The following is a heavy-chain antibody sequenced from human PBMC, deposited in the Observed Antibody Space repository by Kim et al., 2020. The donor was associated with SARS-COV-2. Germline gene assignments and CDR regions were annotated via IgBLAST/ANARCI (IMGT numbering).Heavy chain of an antibody. CDR1: GFTFSSYS. CDR3: ARRVWGTSAYYSDY. V-gene: IGHV3-48*02. J-gene: IGHJ4*02. CDR2: VSSSDSTI. D-gene: IGHD7-27*01. Sequence: GGSLRLSCAASGFTFSSYSMNWVRQAPGKGLEWVSYVSSSDSTIYYADSVKGRFTISRDNAKNSLFLQMNSLRDEDTAVYYCARRVWGTSAYYSDYWGQGTLVTVSS.